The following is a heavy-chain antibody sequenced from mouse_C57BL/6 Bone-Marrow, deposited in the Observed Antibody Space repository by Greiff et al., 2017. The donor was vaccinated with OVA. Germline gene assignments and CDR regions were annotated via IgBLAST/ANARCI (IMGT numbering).Heavy chain of an antibody. J-gene: IGHJ1*03. CDR3: ARITTVVNWYFDV. V-gene: IGHV1-72*01. CDR1: GYTFTSYG. Sequence: QVQLQQPGAELVKPGASVKLSCKASGYTFTSYGMPWVKQRPGRGLEWIGRIVPNSGGTKYNEKFKSKATLTVDKPSTTAYMQLSSLTSEDSAVYYCARITTVVNWYFDVWGTGTTVTVSS. D-gene: IGHD1-1*01. CDR2: IVPNSGGT.